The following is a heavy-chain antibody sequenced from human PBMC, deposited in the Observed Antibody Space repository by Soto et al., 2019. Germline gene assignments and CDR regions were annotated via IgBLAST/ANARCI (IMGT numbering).Heavy chain of an antibody. CDR1: GGCISGSN. CDR2: VYYTGST. D-gene: IGHD6-19*01. V-gene: IGHV4-59*07. Sequence: TLSGTCIDPGGCISGSNWSWIRQSPGKGLEWLGYVYYTGSTNYSPSLRSRVSISVDTSKNEFSLRLSSVTAADTAVYFCARSVAVPGAHIDYWGQGTQVTVSS. J-gene: IGHJ4*02. CDR3: ARSVAVPGAHIDY.